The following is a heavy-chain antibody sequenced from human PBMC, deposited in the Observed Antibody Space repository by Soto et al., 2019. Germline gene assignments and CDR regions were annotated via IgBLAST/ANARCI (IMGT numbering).Heavy chain of an antibody. CDR3: ATDNYGSGSLDY. CDR2: INWNGGSI. CDR1: GITFKDYG. V-gene: IGHV3-20*04. Sequence: GGSLRLSCAVSGITFKDYGMSWVRQAPGKGLQWVAGINWNGGSIGYADSVKGRFTISRDNAKKSLYLQMSSLRAEDTAVYYCATDNYGSGSLDYWGQGTLVTVSS. D-gene: IGHD3-10*01. J-gene: IGHJ4*02.